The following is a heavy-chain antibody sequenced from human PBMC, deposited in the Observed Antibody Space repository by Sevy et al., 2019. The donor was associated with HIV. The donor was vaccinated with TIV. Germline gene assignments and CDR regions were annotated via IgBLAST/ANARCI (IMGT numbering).Heavy chain of an antibody. CDR1: GGSISSSSYY. Sequence: SETLSLTCTVSGGSISSSSYYWGWIRQPPGKGLDWIGSIYYSGSTYYNPSLKSRVTISVDTSKNQFSLKLSSVTAADAAVYYCARSIAAAGTDYGMDVWGQGTTVTVSS. CDR2: IYYSGST. CDR3: ARSIAAAGTDYGMDV. V-gene: IGHV4-39*01. D-gene: IGHD6-13*01. J-gene: IGHJ6*02.